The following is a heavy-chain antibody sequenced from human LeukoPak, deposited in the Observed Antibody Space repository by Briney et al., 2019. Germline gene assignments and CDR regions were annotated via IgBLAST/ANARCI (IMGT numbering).Heavy chain of an antibody. CDR1: GFTFSSYS. Sequence: PGGSLRLSCAASGFTFSSYSMNWVRQAPGKGLEWVSSISSSSSYIYYADSVKGRFTISRDNAKNSLYLQMNSLRAEDTAVYYCARVICSSTSCYDYYYYGMDVWGQGTTVTVSS. D-gene: IGHD2-2*01. CDR2: ISSSSSYI. CDR3: ARVICSSTSCYDYYYYGMDV. J-gene: IGHJ6*02. V-gene: IGHV3-21*01.